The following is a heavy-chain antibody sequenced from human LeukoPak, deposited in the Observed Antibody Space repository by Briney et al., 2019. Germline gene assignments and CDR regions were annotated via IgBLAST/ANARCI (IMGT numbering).Heavy chain of an antibody. J-gene: IGHJ4*02. CDR2: ISAYNGNT. CDR1: GYTFTSYG. CDR3: ARADIVATITNFDY. D-gene: IGHD5-12*01. Sequence: ASVHVSCQASGYTFTSYGISWVRQAPGQGLERMGWISAYNGNTNYAQKLQGRVTMTTDTSTSTAYMELRSLRSDDTAVYYCARADIVATITNFDYWGQGTLVTVSS. V-gene: IGHV1-18*01.